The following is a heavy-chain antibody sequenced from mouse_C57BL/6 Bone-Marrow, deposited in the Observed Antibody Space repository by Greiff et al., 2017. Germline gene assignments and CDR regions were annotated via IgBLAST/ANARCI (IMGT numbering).Heavy chain of an antibody. J-gene: IGHJ4*01. Sequence: VQLKQSGPGLAKPSQTLSLTCSATGYSITSDYLNWIRKLPGNKLEYMGYISYSASTYYYPSPKSRISITRDTSKNQYYRLLNSVTTEDTSSSYCARWGVEMEDWGKGTSVTVSS. V-gene: IGHV3-8*01. CDR3: ARWGVEMED. CDR2: ISYSAST. CDR1: GYSITSDY.